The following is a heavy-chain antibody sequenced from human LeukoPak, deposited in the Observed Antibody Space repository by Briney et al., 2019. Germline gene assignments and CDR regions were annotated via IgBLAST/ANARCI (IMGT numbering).Heavy chain of an antibody. CDR2: INWNGGST. CDR3: ARDRNYYYYYMDV. J-gene: IGHJ6*03. CDR1: GFTFDDYG. V-gene: IGHV3-20*04. Sequence: GGPLRLSCAASGFTFDDYGMSWVRQAPGKGLEWVSGINWNGGSTGYADSVKGRFTIYRDNAKNSLYLQMNSLRAADTALYYCARDRNYYYYYMDVWGKGTTVTVSS.